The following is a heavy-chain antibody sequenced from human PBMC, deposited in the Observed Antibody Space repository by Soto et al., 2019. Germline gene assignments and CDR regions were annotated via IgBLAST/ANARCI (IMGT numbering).Heavy chain of an antibody. Sequence: RESLRLSCAASGFTFSSYSMNWVRQAPGKGLEWVSSISSSSSYIYYADSVKGRFTISRDNAKNSLYLQMNSLTAGDTAVYYCAKATATGGGVFDICGQGTMVTVSS. J-gene: IGHJ3*02. CDR3: AKATATGGGVFDI. CDR1: GFTFSSYS. CDR2: ISSSSSYI. D-gene: IGHD2-8*02. V-gene: IGHV3-21*04.